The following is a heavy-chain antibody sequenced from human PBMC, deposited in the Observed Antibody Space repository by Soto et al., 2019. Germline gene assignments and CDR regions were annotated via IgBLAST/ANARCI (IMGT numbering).Heavy chain of an antibody. V-gene: IGHV3-64D*06. D-gene: IGHD2-15*01. CDR2: ISSSWVST. CDR3: VKDGTLEDIVVVVVAPDSLDC. CDR1: GFTLSSYA. Sequence: GGSLRLSCSASGFTLSSYAMYWVRQAPGKGLEYVSAISSSWVSTYYAYSVKGRFTISIDNSKNTLFLQISSLRADDTAVYYCVKDGTLEDIVVVVVAPDSLDCWGEGKMVIV. J-gene: IGHJ3*01.